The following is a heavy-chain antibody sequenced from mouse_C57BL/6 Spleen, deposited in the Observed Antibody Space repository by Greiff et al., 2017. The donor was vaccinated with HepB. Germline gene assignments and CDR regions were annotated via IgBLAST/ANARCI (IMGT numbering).Heavy chain of an antibody. V-gene: IGHV1-64*01. CDR2: IHPNSGST. J-gene: IGHJ4*01. CDR1: GYTFTSYW. Sequence: VQLQQPGAELVKPGASVKLSCKASGYTFTSYWMHWVKQRPGQGLEWIGMIHPNSGSTNYNEKFKSKATLTVDKSSSTAYMQLSSLTSEDSAVYYCATYYDYDGGGYYAMDYWGQGTSVTVSS. D-gene: IGHD2-4*01. CDR3: ATYYDYDGGGYYAMDY.